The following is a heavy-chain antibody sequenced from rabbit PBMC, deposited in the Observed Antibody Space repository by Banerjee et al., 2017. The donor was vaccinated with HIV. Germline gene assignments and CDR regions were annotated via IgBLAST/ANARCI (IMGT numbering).Heavy chain of an antibody. J-gene: IGHJ3*01. CDR1: GIDFSTYYY. D-gene: IGHD2-1*01. Sequence: QSLEESGGGLVKPGGTLTLTCKASGIDFSTYYYMCWVRQAPGKGLEWIACIYTSSGSTWYASWVNGRFTISRSTSLNTVDLKMTSLTAADTATYFCARGYDDYGDPTRLDLWGQGTLVTVS. CDR2: IYTSSGST. CDR3: ARGYDDYGDPTRLDL. V-gene: IGHV1S43*01.